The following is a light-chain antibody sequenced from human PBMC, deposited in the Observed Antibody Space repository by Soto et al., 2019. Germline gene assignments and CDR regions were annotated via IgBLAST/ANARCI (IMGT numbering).Light chain of an antibody. Sequence: DIQMTQSPSTLSASVGDRVIITCRASQSISSWLAWYQQKPGKVPKLLIYDASSLDSGVPSRFSGSGSGTEFTLTISSLQPDDFATYYCQLYNTNSPRTFGQGTKVEIK. J-gene: IGKJ1*01. CDR3: QLYNTNSPRT. CDR2: DAS. CDR1: QSISSW. V-gene: IGKV1-5*01.